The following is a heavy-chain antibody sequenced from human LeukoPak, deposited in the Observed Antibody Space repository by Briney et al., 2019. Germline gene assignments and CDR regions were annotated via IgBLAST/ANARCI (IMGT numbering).Heavy chain of an antibody. CDR3: AKETPNTGWFDP. CDR1: GHTFTTYY. V-gene: IGHV1-46*01. D-gene: IGHD1-14*01. Sequence: ASVKVSCKASGHTFTTYYVHLVRQAPGQGLEWMGVINPSGDGTNYPQRFQGRVTLTRDTSTSTVYMELSSLRSEDTAIYYCAKETPNTGWFDPWGQGTLVTVSS. J-gene: IGHJ5*02. CDR2: INPSGDGT.